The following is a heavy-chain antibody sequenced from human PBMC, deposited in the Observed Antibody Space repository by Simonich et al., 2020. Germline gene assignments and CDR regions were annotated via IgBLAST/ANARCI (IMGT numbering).Heavy chain of an antibody. Sequence: QLQLQESGPGLVKPSETLSLTCTVSGGSISSSSYYWGWIRHPPGKGLEWIGSIYYSGSTYYNPSLKSRVTISVDTSKNQFSLKLSSVTAADTAVYYCARQRVLMVYAIDYWGQGTLVTVSS. CDR1: GGSISSSSYY. D-gene: IGHD2-8*01. CDR2: IYYSGST. J-gene: IGHJ4*02. CDR3: ARQRVLMVYAIDY. V-gene: IGHV4-39*01.